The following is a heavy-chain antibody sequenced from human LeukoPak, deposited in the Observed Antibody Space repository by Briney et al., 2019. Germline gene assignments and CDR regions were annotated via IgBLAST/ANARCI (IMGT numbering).Heavy chain of an antibody. Sequence: PSQTLSLTCVVSGGSISTGAFSWYWLRQPPGQGPEWIGYIYSSGSSYYNPSLQSRVTISMDTSKNQFSLKLSSVTAADTAVYYCARVNWNAASYFDFWGQGTLVTVSS. CDR2: IYSSGSS. D-gene: IGHD1-1*01. CDR1: GGSISTGAFS. CDR3: ARVNWNAASYFDF. J-gene: IGHJ4*02. V-gene: IGHV4-30-4*07.